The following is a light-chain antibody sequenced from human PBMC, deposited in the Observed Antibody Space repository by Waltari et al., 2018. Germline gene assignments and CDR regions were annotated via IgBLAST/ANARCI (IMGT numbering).Light chain of an antibody. Sequence: QTALTQPASVSGSPGQSITISCAGATNNIGTYNLVSWYQQHPDKAPKLIIFEGIKRPSGVSNRFSGSKSGNTVSLTISGLQTEDEADYYCCSYRGNSTFVFGGGTKLTVL. J-gene: IGLJ2*01. CDR1: TNNIGTYNL. CDR2: EGI. V-gene: IGLV2-23*03. CDR3: CSYRGNSTFV.